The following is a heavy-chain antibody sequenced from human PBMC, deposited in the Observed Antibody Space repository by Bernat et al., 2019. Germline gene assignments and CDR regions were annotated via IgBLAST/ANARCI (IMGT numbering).Heavy chain of an antibody. CDR2: IYYSGST. CDR1: GGSISSSSYY. D-gene: IGHD6-13*01. CDR3: ARQGSSSSWGTSESFDY. V-gene: IGHV4-39*01. J-gene: IGHJ4*02. Sequence: QLQLQESGPGLVKPSETLSLTCTVSGGSISSSSYYWGWIRQPPGKGLEWIGSIYYSGSTYYKPSLKSRVTISVDTSKNQFSLKLSSVTAADTAVYYCARQGSSSSWGTSESFDYWGQGTLVTVSS.